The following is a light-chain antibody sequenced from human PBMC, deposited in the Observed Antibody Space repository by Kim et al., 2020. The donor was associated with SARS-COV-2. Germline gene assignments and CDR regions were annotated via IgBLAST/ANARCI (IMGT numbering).Light chain of an antibody. CDR1: DTDIGGYNF. V-gene: IGLV2-8*01. J-gene: IGLJ3*02. CDR3: SSYAGSNTLV. CDR2: AVT. Sequence: GQSVTSACTGTDTDIGGYNFVSWYQQLPGRAPRLVLFAVTKRPSGVPDRFSGSKSGNTASLTVSGLQTDDEGYYYCSSYAGSNTLVFGGGTQLTVL.